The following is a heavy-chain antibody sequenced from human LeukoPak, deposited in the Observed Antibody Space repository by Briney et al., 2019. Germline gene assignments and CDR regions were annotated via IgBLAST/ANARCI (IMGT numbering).Heavy chain of an antibody. CDR2: ICYWGSH. CDR3: ARHGVMDIVVVVAAKRRRRFFDI. CDR1: GGSLSSSIYY. J-gene: IGHJ3*02. V-gene: IGHV4-39*01. Sequence: SEGLSLTRIVSGGSLSSSIYYWGWTRRPPGGGLECLGGICYWGSHYYHAPRKGRVPISVDTSKNPFSMKLSSVTAEHTAVYYCARHGVMDIVVVVAAKRRRRFFDIWGQGTRVTVSS. D-gene: IGHD2-15*01.